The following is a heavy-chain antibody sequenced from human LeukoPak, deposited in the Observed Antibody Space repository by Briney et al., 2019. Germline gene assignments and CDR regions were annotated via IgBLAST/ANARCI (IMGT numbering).Heavy chain of an antibody. J-gene: IGHJ6*03. CDR3: AKDTGSSGWINPYYYYMDV. CDR1: GGSIRFSSYY. D-gene: IGHD6-19*01. Sequence: SETLSLTCTVSGGSIRFSSYYWGWIRQPPGKGLEWIGSIYYSGSTYYNPSLKSRVTISVDTSKNQFSLKLSSVTAADTAVYYCAKDTGSSGWINPYYYYMDVWGKGTTVTVSS. V-gene: IGHV4-39*02. CDR2: IYYSGST.